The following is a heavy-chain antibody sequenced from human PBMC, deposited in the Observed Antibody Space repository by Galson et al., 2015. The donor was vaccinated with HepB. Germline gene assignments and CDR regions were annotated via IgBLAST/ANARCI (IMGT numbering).Heavy chain of an antibody. CDR2: IYYSGST. CDR3: ARLSTRVRGVILTAPVDYGMDV. Sequence: SETLSLTCTVSGGSISSSSYYWGWIRQPPGKGLEWIGSIYYSGSTYYNPSLKSRVTISVDTSKNQFSLKLSSVTAADTAVYYCARLSTRVRGVILTAPVDYGMDVWGQGTTVTVSS. J-gene: IGHJ6*02. CDR1: GGSISSSSYY. D-gene: IGHD3-10*01. V-gene: IGHV4-39*01.